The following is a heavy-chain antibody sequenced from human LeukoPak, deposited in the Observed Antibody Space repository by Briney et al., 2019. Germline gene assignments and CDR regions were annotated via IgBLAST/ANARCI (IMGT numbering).Heavy chain of an antibody. CDR2: INSDGSSI. Sequence: GGSLRLSCVASGFTSSRYWMHWVRRAPGKGLVWVSRINSDGSSITYADSVKGRFTISRDNAKNTLYLQMTSLRVEDTAVYYCGRGSGVADYWGRGALVTVSS. D-gene: IGHD7-27*01. CDR1: GFTSSRYW. V-gene: IGHV3-74*03. J-gene: IGHJ4*02. CDR3: GRGSGVADY.